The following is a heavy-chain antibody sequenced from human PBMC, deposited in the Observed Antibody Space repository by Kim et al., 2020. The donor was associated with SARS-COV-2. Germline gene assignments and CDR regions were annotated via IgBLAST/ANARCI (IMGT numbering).Heavy chain of an antibody. Sequence: SETLSLTCAVYGGSFSGYYWSWIRQPPGKGLEWIGEINHSGSTNYNPSLKSRVTISVDTSKNQFSLKLSSVTAADTAVYYCARSGIYDYVWGSYRQRYY. J-gene: IGHJ4*01. D-gene: IGHD3-16*02. CDR2: INHSGST. CDR1: GGSFSGYY. CDR3: ARSGIYDYVWGSYRQRYY. V-gene: IGHV4-34*01.